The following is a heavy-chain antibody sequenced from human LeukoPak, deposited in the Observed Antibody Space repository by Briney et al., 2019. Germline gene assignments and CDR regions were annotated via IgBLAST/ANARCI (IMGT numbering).Heavy chain of an antibody. V-gene: IGHV1-18*04. CDR2: SSAYNGNT. Sequence: ASVKVSCKASGYTFTGYYMHWMRQAPGQGLEWMGWSSAYNGNTNYAQKLQGRVTMTTGTSTSTAYMELRSLRSDDTAVYYCARDGAAAGIRGLAGDYRGQGTLVTVSS. CDR3: ARDGAAAGIRGLAGDY. J-gene: IGHJ4*02. D-gene: IGHD6-13*01. CDR1: GYTFTGYY.